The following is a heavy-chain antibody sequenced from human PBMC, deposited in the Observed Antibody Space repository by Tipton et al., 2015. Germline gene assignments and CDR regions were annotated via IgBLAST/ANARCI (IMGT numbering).Heavy chain of an antibody. J-gene: IGHJ5*02. CDR3: ARGGAGYYYDSVGYLS. Sequence: LPLTCYVSGGSVTSNNYFWSWIRQPPGKGLEWIGYIFYSGSTSYNPSLRSRVFISIDTSKNQFSLKLNSVTAADTAVYYCARGGAGYYYDSVGYLSWGQGTLVTVSS. V-gene: IGHV4-61*01. CDR1: GGSVTSNNYF. D-gene: IGHD3-22*01. CDR2: IFYSGST.